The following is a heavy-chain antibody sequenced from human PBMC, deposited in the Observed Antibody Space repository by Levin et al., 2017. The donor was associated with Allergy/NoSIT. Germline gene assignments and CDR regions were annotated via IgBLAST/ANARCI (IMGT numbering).Heavy chain of an antibody. V-gene: IGHV3-48*02. CDR3: ARDRMVRGVDYYYGMDV. CDR1: GFTFSSYS. Sequence: PGGSLRLSCAASGFTFSSYSMNWVRQAPGKGLEWVSYISSSSSTIYYADSVKGRFTNSRDNAKNSLYLQMNSLRDEDTAVYYCARDRMVRGVDYYYGMDVWGQGTTVTVSS. J-gene: IGHJ6*02. CDR2: ISSSSSTI. D-gene: IGHD3-10*01.